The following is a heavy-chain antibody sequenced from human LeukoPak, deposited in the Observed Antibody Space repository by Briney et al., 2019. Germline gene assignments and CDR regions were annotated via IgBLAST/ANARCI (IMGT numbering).Heavy chain of an antibody. D-gene: IGHD3-16*01. Sequence: GGSLRLSCAASGFTFSSYGMHWVRQAPGKGLEWVAVISYDGSNKYYADSVKGRFTISRDNSKNTLYLQMNSLRAEDTAVYYCARDPGSYVWGSYYFDYWGQGTLVTVSS. CDR2: ISYDGSNK. CDR1: GFTFSSYG. CDR3: ARDPGSYVWGSYYFDY. V-gene: IGHV3-30*03. J-gene: IGHJ4*02.